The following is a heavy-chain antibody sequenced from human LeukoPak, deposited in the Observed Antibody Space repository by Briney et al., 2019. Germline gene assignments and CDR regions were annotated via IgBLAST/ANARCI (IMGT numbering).Heavy chain of an antibody. Sequence: SDTLSLTCAVYGGSFSGYYWSWLRQPPGKGLEGLGEINNSGSTNYNPSLKSRVTISVDTSKNQFSLKLSSVTAADTAVYYCARSYGDYVWFSAFDIWGQGTMVTVSS. J-gene: IGHJ3*02. CDR3: ARSYGDYVWFSAFDI. V-gene: IGHV4-34*01. CDR2: INNSGST. CDR1: GGSFSGYY. D-gene: IGHD4-17*01.